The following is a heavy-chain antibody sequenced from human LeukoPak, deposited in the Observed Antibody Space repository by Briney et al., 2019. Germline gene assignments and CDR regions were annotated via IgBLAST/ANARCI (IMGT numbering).Heavy chain of an antibody. CDR3: AKLGATVTTLGY. D-gene: IGHD4-11*01. J-gene: IGHJ4*02. Sequence: GGSLRLSCAASGFTFSSYGMHWVRQAPGKGLEWVAVISYDGSNKYYADSVKGRFTISRDNSKNTPYLQMNSLRAEDTAVYYCAKLGATVTTLGYWGQGTLVTVSS. CDR1: GFTFSSYG. V-gene: IGHV3-30*18. CDR2: ISYDGSNK.